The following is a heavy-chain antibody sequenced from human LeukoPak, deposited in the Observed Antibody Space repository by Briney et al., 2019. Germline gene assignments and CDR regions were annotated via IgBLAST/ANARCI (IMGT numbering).Heavy chain of an antibody. CDR3: TTHVRQTSCSD. J-gene: IGHJ4*02. CDR2: IKSESIGGTS. CDR1: GHTFSNVW. Sequence: PGGSLRLSCAVSGHTFSNVWMSWVRQAPGKGLEWVGRIKSESIGGTSDYAAPVKVRFTISRDESTITLYLQMNSLKNEDAAVYYCTTHVRQTSCSDWGQGNLVTVSS. D-gene: IGHD2-2*01. V-gene: IGHV3-15*01.